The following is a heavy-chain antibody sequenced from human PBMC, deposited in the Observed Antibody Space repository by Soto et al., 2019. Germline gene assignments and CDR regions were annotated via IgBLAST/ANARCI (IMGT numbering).Heavy chain of an antibody. J-gene: IGHJ4*02. CDR1: GFTFSSYW. CDR2: INSDGSTT. CDR3: VRVPTGGYAFSLDDY. V-gene: IGHV3-74*01. D-gene: IGHD2-2*01. Sequence: EVQLVESGGGLVQPGGSLRLYCAASGFTFSSYWMHWVRQAPGKGLVWVSRINSDGSTTTYADSVKGRFTISRDNAKNTLYLQMNGLRAEDTAVYYCVRVPTGGYAFSLDDYWGQGTLVTVSS.